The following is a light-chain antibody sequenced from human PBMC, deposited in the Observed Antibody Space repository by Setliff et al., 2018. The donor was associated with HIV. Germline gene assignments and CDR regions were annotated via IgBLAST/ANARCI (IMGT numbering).Light chain of an antibody. J-gene: IGLJ3*02. V-gene: IGLV1-44*01. CDR1: RSNIGTNT. CDR2: SNN. Sequence: QAVVTQTPSASGTPGQRVTISCSGSRSNIGTNTVNWYQQLPGTAPKLLIFSNNQRPSGVPDRFSGSKSGTSASLAISGLQSEDEADYYCAAWDDSLNGSWVFGGGTKVTVL. CDR3: AAWDDSLNGSWV.